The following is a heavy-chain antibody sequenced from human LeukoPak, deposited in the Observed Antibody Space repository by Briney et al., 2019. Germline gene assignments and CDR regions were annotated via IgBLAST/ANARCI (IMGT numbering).Heavy chain of an antibody. D-gene: IGHD5-12*01. CDR2: INPNSGGT. V-gene: IGHV1-2*02. CDR3: ARDLGDDPGGWFDP. CDR1: GYTFTGYY. Sequence: ASVKVSCKASGYTFTGYYMDWVRQAPGQGLEWMGWINPNSGGTNYAQKFQGRVTMTRDTSISTAYMELSRLRSDDTAVYYCARDLGDDPGGWFDPWGQGTLVTVSS. J-gene: IGHJ5*02.